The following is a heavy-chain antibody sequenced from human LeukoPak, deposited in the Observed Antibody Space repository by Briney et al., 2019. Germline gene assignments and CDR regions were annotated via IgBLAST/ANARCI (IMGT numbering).Heavy chain of an antibody. CDR1: GGSISNYY. Sequence: SETLSLTCTVSGGSISNYYWSWIRQPPGKGLEWIGYIYYSGSTNYNPSLKSRVTISLDMSKNQFSLKLTSVTAADTAVYYCARVITIIRGLDPWGQGTLVTVSS. CDR2: IYYSGST. V-gene: IGHV4-59*01. CDR3: ARVITIIRGLDP. D-gene: IGHD3-10*01. J-gene: IGHJ5*02.